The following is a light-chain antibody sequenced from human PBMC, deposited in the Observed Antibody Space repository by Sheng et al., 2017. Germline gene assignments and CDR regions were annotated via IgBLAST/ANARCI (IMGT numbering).Light chain of an antibody. CDR2: GAS. V-gene: IGKV3-20*01. CDR1: QNVDTY. J-gene: IGKJ2*02. CDR3: QQYGSSPPCT. Sequence: EIVMTQSPATLSVSPGERATLSCRASQNVDTYLAWYQQKPGQAPRLLIYGASSRATGIPDRFSGSGSGTDFTLTISRLEPEDFAVYYCQQYGSSPPCTFGQGTKLEIK.